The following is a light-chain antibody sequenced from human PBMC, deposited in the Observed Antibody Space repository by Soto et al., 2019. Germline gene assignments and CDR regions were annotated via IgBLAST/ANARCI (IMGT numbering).Light chain of an antibody. Sequence: QSALTQPASVSGSPGQSITISSTGTTSDVGGYNYVSWYQQHPGKVPKLLIHEVSNRPSGVSNRFSGSKSGNTASLTISGLQAEDEADCYCLSKTGSISYVFGTGTKITVL. V-gene: IGLV2-14*01. CDR3: LSKTGSISYV. CDR2: EVS. J-gene: IGLJ1*01. CDR1: TSDVGGYNY.